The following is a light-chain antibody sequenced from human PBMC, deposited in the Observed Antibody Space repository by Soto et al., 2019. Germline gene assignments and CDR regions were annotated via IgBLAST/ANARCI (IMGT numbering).Light chain of an antibody. CDR2: DAS. Sequence: EIVLTQSPGTLSLSPGERATLSCRASQSVATTYLAWYQQKPGQAPRLLIYDASNRATGIPARFSGSGSGTDFTLTISSLQPDDFATYYCQQYNTYFTFGPGTKVDI. CDR1: QSVATTY. V-gene: IGKV3-20*01. CDR3: QQYNTYFT. J-gene: IGKJ3*01.